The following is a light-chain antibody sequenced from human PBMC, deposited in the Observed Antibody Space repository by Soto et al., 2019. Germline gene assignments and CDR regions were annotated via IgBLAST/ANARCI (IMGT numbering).Light chain of an antibody. V-gene: IGKV1-17*01. J-gene: IGKJ2*01. Sequence: DIQMTQSPSSLSASAGDRVTITCRASHGIRNFLGWYQQKPGKAPKRLIHAASSLESGVPSRFSGSGSGTEFTLTISSLQPEEFATYYCLQHNTYPFAFGQGTKVEIK. CDR2: AAS. CDR3: LQHNTYPFA. CDR1: HGIRNF.